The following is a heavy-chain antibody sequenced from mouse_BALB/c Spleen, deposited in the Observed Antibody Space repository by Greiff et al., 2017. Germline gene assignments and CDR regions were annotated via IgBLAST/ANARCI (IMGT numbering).Heavy chain of an antibody. J-gene: IGHJ3*01. CDR1: GYTFTSYW. CDR3: ATYYPFAY. Sequence: VQLQESGAELVKPGASVKLSCKASGYTFTSYWMHWVKQRPGQGLEWIGEINPSNGRTNYNEKFKSKATLTVDKSSSTAYMQLSSLTSEDSAVYYCATYYPFAYWGQGTLVTVSA. V-gene: IGHV1S81*02. D-gene: IGHD2-10*01. CDR2: INPSNGRT.